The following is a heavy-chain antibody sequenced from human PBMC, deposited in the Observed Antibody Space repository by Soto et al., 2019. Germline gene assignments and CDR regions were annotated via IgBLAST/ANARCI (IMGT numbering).Heavy chain of an antibody. CDR3: ARSSQRWFDY. J-gene: IGHJ4*02. V-gene: IGHV4-31*03. CDR2: IYNTGGT. D-gene: IGHD6-6*01. CDR1: GASINSCLYY. Sequence: TLASTFSVSGASINSCLYYWNWFRQHPVKGLEWIGYIYNTGGTFSNPSLKSRVTMSVYQSKKQFSLTLSSVTAADTAIYYCARSSQRWFDYWGQVIPVPVSS.